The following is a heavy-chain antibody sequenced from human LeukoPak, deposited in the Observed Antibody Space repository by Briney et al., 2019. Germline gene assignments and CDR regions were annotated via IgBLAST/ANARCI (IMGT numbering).Heavy chain of an antibody. CDR1: GGSFSGYY. V-gene: IGHV4-34*01. J-gene: IGHJ4*02. CDR3: ARGYYDFWSGYYTQPYYFDY. D-gene: IGHD3-3*01. CDR2: INHIGST. Sequence: RPSETLSLTCAVYGGSFSGYYWSWIRQPPGKGLEWIGEINHIGSTNYNPSLKSRVTISVDTSKNQFSLKLSSVTAADTAVYYCARGYYDFWSGYYTQPYYFDYWGQGTLVTVSS.